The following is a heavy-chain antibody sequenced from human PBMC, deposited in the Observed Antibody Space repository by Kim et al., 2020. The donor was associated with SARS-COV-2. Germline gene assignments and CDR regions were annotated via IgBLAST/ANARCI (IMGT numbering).Heavy chain of an antibody. Sequence: SETLSLTCTVSGGSISSYYWSWIRQPPGKGLEWIGYIYYSGSTNYNPSLKSRVTISVDTSKNQFSLKLSSVTAADTAVYYCAGENTNMITFGGVIVNDAFDIWGQGTMVTVSS. J-gene: IGHJ3*02. V-gene: IGHV4-59*13. CDR3: AGENTNMITFGGVIVNDAFDI. CDR1: GGSISSYY. D-gene: IGHD3-16*02. CDR2: IYYSGST.